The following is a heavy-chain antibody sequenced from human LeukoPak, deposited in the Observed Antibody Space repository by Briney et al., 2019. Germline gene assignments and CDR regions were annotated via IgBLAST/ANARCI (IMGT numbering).Heavy chain of an antibody. CDR2: INPSSGGT. Sequence: GASVKVSCKASGYTFTGYYMHWVRQAPGQGLEWMGWINPSSGGTNYAQKFQGRVTMTRDTSISTAYMELSRLRSDDTAVYYCARDIVATIDQGNWGQGTLVTVSS. V-gene: IGHV1-2*02. CDR1: GYTFTGYY. CDR3: ARDIVATIDQGN. D-gene: IGHD5-12*01. J-gene: IGHJ4*02.